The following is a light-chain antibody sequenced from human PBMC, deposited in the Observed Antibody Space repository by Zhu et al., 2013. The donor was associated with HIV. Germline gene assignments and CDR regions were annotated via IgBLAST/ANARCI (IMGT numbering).Light chain of an antibody. CDR2: GVS. CDR1: QGINTH. Sequence: DIQLTQSPSFLSASVGDRVTITCRASQGINTHLAWYQQRPGRPPKLLMYGVSTLHTGVPLRFVGSGSGTEFALTIYGLQAEDSATYYCQQTKSYPFSFGPGTKV. J-gene: IGKJ3*01. V-gene: IGKV1-9*01. CDR3: QQTKSYPFS.